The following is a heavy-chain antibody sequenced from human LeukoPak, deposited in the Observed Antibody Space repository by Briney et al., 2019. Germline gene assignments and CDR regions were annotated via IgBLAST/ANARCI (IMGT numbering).Heavy chain of an antibody. V-gene: IGHV1-69*06. CDR3: ARGGRYSYGYYYYYYMDV. D-gene: IGHD5-18*01. Sequence: ASVKVSCKASGGTFSSYAISWVRQVPGQGLEWMGGIIPIFGTANYAQKFQGRVTITADKSTSTAYMELSSLRSEDTAVYYCARGGRYSYGYYYYYYMDVWGKGTTVTVSS. CDR1: GGTFSSYA. CDR2: IIPIFGTA. J-gene: IGHJ6*03.